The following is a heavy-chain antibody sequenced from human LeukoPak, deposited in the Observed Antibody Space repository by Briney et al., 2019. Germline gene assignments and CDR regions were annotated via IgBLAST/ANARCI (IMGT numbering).Heavy chain of an antibody. CDR3: GRHHDYMVSWFDP. Sequence: SETLSLTCTVSGGSISSSSYYWGWIRQPPGKGLEWIGSIYYSGSTYYNSSLKSRVTISVDTSKNQFSLKLSSVTAADTAVYYCGRHHDYMVSWFDPWGQGTLVTVSS. D-gene: IGHD4-11*01. J-gene: IGHJ5*02. CDR1: GGSISSSSYY. V-gene: IGHV4-39*01. CDR2: IYYSGST.